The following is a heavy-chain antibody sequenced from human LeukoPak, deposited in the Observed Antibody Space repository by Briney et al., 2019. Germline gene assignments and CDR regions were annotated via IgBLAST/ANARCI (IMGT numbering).Heavy chain of an antibody. J-gene: IGHJ4*02. CDR2: IYYTGST. D-gene: IGHD2-15*01. CDR1: GGSISSYF. V-gene: IGHV4-59*08. Sequence: PSETLSLTCTVSGGSISSYFWSWIRQPPGKGLEWIGYIYYTGSTNYNPSLKGRLTISVDTSKNQFSLKLSSVTAADTAVYYCARMGPDCSGGSCYSEAYWGQGTLVTVSS. CDR3: ARMGPDCSGGSCYSEAY.